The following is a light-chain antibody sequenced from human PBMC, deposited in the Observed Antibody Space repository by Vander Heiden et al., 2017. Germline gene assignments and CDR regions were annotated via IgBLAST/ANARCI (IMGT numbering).Light chain of an antibody. Sequence: SSELTQPPSLSVSPGQTASITCSGDELEDKYVSWYQQKAGQSPVLVMYQIRKRPSGIPDRSSGSKSGNTATLAIGGTQAIDEADYYCQARDSTTVVFGGGTKVTVL. CDR2: QIR. CDR3: QARDSTTVV. J-gene: IGLJ3*02. CDR1: ELEDKY. V-gene: IGLV3-1*01.